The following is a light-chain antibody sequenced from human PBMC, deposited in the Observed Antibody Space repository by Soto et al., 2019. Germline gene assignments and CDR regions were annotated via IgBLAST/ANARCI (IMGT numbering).Light chain of an antibody. J-gene: IGLJ3*02. V-gene: IGLV2-11*01. CDR2: DVX. Sequence: QSALTQPRSVSGSPGQSVTISCTGTSSDVGGYNYVSWYQQHPGKAPKRMIYDVXKRXXGVPDXFXGSKSGNTASLTISGLQAEDEADYYCCSYAGSYTWVFGGGTKLTVL. CDR1: SSDVGGYNY. CDR3: CSYAGSYTWV.